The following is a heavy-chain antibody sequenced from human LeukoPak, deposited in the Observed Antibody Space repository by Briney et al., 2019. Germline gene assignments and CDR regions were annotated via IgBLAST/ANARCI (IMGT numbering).Heavy chain of an antibody. Sequence: GGSLRLSCAASGFTFSSYAMSWVRQAPGKGLEWVSSISGNTGSIFYADSVKGRFTFSRDNAKNSLYLQMNSLRAEDTAVYYCAELGITMIGGVWGKGTTVTISS. J-gene: IGHJ6*04. V-gene: IGHV3-23*01. D-gene: IGHD3-10*02. CDR2: ISGNTGSI. CDR1: GFTFSSYA. CDR3: AELGITMIGGV.